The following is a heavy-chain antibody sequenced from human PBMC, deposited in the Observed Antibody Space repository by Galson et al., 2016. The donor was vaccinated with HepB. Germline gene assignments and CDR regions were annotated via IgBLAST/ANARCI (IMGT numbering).Heavy chain of an antibody. D-gene: IGHD3-16*01. CDR1: GFTFSSST. J-gene: IGHJ6*02. V-gene: IGHV3-21*01. CDR3: ARGRIIDYCSNGMDV. CDR2: ISSTGKYI. Sequence: SLRLSCAASGFTFSSSTMNWVRQAPGKGLEWVASISSTGKYIYYADSLKGRFTISRDNAKSALYLQMNSLRAEDTAVYYCARGRIIDYCSNGMDVWGQGTTVTVAS.